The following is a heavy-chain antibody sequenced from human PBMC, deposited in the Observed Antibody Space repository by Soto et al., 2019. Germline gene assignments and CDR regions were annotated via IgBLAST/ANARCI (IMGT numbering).Heavy chain of an antibody. Sequence: VESLKISCKGSGYSFTSYWIGRVRPMPGKGLEWMGIIYPGDSDTRYSPSFQGQITISADKSISTAYLQWSSLKASDTAMYYCARLDLRGNWFDPWGQGALVTVSS. J-gene: IGHJ5*02. V-gene: IGHV5-51*01. CDR2: IYPGDSDT. CDR3: ARLDLRGNWFDP. CDR1: GYSFTSYW. D-gene: IGHD3-10*01.